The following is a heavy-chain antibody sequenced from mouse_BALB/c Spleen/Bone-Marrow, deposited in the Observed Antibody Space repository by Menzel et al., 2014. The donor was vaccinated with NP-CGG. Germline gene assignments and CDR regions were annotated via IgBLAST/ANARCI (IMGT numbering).Heavy chain of an antibody. V-gene: IGHV5-9-3*01. J-gene: IGHJ2*01. CDR2: ISNTGNYT. CDR3: ARQGDGYYDY. Sequence: EVQLVESGGSLVKPGGSLKLSCAASGFTFSSYAMSWVRQTPEKRLEWVAAISNTGNYTYYPDSVKGRFTISRDNAKNTLYLQMSSLRSEDTALYYCARQGDGYYDYWGQGTTLTVSS. D-gene: IGHD2-3*01. CDR1: GFTFSSYA.